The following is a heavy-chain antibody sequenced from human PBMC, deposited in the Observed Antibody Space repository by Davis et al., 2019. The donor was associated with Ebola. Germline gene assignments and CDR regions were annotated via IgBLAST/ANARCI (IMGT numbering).Heavy chain of an antibody. J-gene: IGHJ4*02. CDR3: AREQRSYQYCSGGSCYSLGY. V-gene: IGHV1-46*01. CDR2: INPSGGGT. CDR1: GYTFTSYY. D-gene: IGHD2-15*01. Sequence: ASVKVSCKASGYTFTSYYMHWVRQAPGQGLEWMGIINPSGGGTSYAQKFQGRVTMTRDTSTSTVYMELSSLRSEDTAVYYCAREQRSYQYCSGGSCYSLGYWGQGTLVTVSS.